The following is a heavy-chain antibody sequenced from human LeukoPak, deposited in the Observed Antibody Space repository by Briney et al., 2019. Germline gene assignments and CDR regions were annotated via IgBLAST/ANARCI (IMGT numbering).Heavy chain of an antibody. CDR1: GGSISSYY. CDR2: IYYSGST. J-gene: IGHJ5*02. D-gene: IGHD3-9*01. CDR3: ARNKYDILTGYFRRNNWFDP. V-gene: IGHV4-59*08. Sequence: SETLSLTCTVSGGSISSYYWSWIRQPPGKGLEWIGSIYYSGSTYYNPSLKSRVTISVDTSKNQFSLKLSSVTAADTAVYYCARNKYDILTGYFRRNNWFDPWGQGTLVTVSS.